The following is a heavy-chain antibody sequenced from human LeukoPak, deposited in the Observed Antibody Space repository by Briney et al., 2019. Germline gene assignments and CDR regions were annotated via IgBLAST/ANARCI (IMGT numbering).Heavy chain of an antibody. CDR3: ARILLRYCSITSCSFGF. Sequence: ASVKVSCKASGYTFTSYAMHWVRQAPGQRLEWMGWINAGNGNTKYSQKFQGRVTITRDTSASTAYMELSSLTSEDTAVYYCARILLRYCSITSCSFGFWGQGTLVTVSS. D-gene: IGHD2-2*01. CDR1: GYTFTSYA. V-gene: IGHV1-3*01. CDR2: INAGNGNT. J-gene: IGHJ5*01.